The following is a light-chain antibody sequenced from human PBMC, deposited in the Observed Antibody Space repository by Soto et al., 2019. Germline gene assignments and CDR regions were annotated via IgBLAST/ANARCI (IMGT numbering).Light chain of an antibody. CDR2: DAS. J-gene: IGKJ2*01. CDR1: QSISNY. CDR3: QQRSNWPYT. Sequence: DIQMTQSPSSLSASVGDRVTITCRASQSISNYLNWYQQKPGKVPKLLIYDASNRATGIPARFSGSGSGTDFTLTISSLEPEDFAVYYCQQRSNWPYTFGQGTKLEIK. V-gene: IGKV1-39*01.